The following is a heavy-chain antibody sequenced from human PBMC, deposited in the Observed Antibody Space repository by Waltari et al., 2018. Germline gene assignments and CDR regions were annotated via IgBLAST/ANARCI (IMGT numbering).Heavy chain of an antibody. D-gene: IGHD4-4*01. CDR1: GFTFSSYS. CDR3: ARGTHFDYTRPIPFDP. J-gene: IGHJ5*02. CDR2: ISSSSSYI. V-gene: IGHV3-21*01. Sequence: EVQLVESGGGLVKPGGSLRLPCAASGFTFSSYSMNWVRQAPGKGLAWVSSISSSSSYIYYADSVKGRFTISRDNAKNSLYLQMNSLRAEDTAVYYRARGTHFDYTRPIPFDPWGQGTLVTVSS.